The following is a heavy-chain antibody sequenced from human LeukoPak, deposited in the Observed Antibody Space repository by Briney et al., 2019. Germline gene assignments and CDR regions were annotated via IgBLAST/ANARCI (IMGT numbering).Heavy chain of an antibody. CDR1: GGSFSGYY. Sequence: PSETLSLTCAVYGGSFSGYYWSWIRQPPGKGLEWIGEINHSGSTNYNPSLKSRVTISVDTSKNQFSLKLSSVTAADTAVYYCARVGNYYYFDYWGQGTLVTVSS. CDR3: ARVGNYYYFDY. CDR2: INHSGST. V-gene: IGHV4-34*01. J-gene: IGHJ4*02. D-gene: IGHD4-4*01.